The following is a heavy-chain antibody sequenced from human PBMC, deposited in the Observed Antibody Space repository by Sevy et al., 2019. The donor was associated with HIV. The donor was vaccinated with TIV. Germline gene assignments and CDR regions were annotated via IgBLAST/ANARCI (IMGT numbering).Heavy chain of an antibody. J-gene: IGHJ4*02. CDR1: GGSISGYY. D-gene: IGHD2-8*01. V-gene: IGHV4-59*01. CDR2: IYYSGST. Sequence: SETLSLTCTVSGGSISGYYWSWIRQPPGKGLEWIGYIYYSGSTNYNPSLKSRVTISLDMSKNQFSLRLSSVAAAETDVYYCARYYCANGVCNGFDYWGLGTLVTVSS. CDR3: ARYYCANGVCNGFDY.